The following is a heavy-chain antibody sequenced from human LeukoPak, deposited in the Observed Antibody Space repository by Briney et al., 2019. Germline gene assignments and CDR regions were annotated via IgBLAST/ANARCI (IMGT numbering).Heavy chain of an antibody. V-gene: IGHV3-49*03. J-gene: IGHJ4*02. Sequence: GGSLRLSCTASGFTFGDYAMSWFRQAPGKGLEWVGFIRSKAYGGTTEYAASVKGRFTISRDDSKCIAYLQMNSLKTEDTAVYYCTRDVGDYSNYLSFGESDYFDYWGQGTLVTVSS. D-gene: IGHD4-11*01. CDR3: TRDVGDYSNYLSFGESDYFDY. CDR1: GFTFGDYA. CDR2: IRSKAYGGTT.